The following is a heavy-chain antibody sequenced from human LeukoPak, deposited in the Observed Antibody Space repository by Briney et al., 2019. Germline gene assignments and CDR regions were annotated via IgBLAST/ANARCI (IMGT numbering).Heavy chain of an antibody. D-gene: IGHD3-22*01. V-gene: IGHV4-59*12. CDR1: GGSISSYY. J-gene: IGHJ1*01. CDR2: IYYSGST. CDR3: ARDNYYDSSGYYYEYFQH. Sequence: PSETLSLTCTVSGGSISSYYWSWIRQPPGKGLEWIGYIYYSGSTNYNPSLKSRVTISVDTSKNQFSLKLSSVTAADTAVYYCARDNYYDSSGYYYEYFQHWGQGTLVTVSS.